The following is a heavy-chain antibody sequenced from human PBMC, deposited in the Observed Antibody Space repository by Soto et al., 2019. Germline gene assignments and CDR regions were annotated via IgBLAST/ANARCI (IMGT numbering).Heavy chain of an antibody. D-gene: IGHD3-22*01. J-gene: IGHJ4*02. V-gene: IGHV1-69*13. Sequence: ASVKVSCKAPGGTFSRYTITWVRQAPGQGLEWMGGITPMFGTPNYAQKFQGRVTITADESTSTAYMELSSLRSEDTAMYYCARDGTLYDSSAYYYLYWGQGTLVTVSS. CDR2: ITPMFGTP. CDR3: ARDGTLYDSSAYYYLY. CDR1: GGTFSRYT.